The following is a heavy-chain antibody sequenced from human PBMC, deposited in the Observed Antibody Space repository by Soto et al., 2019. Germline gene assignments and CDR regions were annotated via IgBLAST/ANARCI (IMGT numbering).Heavy chain of an antibody. CDR3: AKAQAVYCTSGVCPSDY. CDR2: ISYDGSNK. D-gene: IGHD2-8*01. J-gene: IGHJ4*02. Sequence: PGGSLRLSCAASGFTFSSYGMHWVRQAPGKGLEWVAVISYDGSNKYYADSVKGRFTISRDNSKNTLYLQMNSLRAEDTAVYYCAKAQAVYCTSGVCPSDYWGQGTLVTVSS. V-gene: IGHV3-30*18. CDR1: GFTFSSYG.